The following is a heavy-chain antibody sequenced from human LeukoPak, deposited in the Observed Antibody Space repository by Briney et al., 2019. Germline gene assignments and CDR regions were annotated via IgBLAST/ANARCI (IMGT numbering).Heavy chain of an antibody. CDR2: ISGSGGST. D-gene: IGHD5-12*01. CDR3: AKDRGYSGYDLDAFDI. Sequence: GGSLRLSCAASGFTFSSYGMSWVRQAPGKGLEWVSAISGSGGSTYYADSVKGRFTISRDNSKNTLYLQMNSLRAEDTAVYYCAKDRGYSGYDLDAFDIWGQGTMVTVSS. CDR1: GFTFSSYG. V-gene: IGHV3-23*01. J-gene: IGHJ3*02.